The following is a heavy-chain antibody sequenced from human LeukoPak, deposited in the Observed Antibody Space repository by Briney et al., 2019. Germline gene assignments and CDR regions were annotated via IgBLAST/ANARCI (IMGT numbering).Heavy chain of an antibody. Sequence: PGRSLRLSCAPSGFTFSSYGFHWVRQAPGKGLEWVAVIWYDGSQKYYADSVKGRFTISRDNSKNTLYLEMNSLTAEDTAVYFCARDRGYFTSGTSYFDYWGQGTLVTVSS. CDR2: IWYDGSQK. V-gene: IGHV3-33*01. CDR1: GFTFSSYG. J-gene: IGHJ4*02. CDR3: ARDRGYFTSGTSYFDY. D-gene: IGHD3-10*01.